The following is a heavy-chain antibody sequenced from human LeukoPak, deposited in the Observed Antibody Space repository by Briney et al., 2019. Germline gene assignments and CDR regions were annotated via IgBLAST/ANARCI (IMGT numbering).Heavy chain of an antibody. Sequence: PGRSLRLSCAASGFTFSSYAMHWVRQAPGKGLEWAAVISYDGSNKYYADSVKGRFTISRDNSKNTLYLQMNSLRAEDTAVYYCARGGYFDYWGQGTLVTVSS. CDR2: ISYDGSNK. V-gene: IGHV3-30-3*01. J-gene: IGHJ4*02. D-gene: IGHD3-16*01. CDR3: ARGGYFDY. CDR1: GFTFSSYA.